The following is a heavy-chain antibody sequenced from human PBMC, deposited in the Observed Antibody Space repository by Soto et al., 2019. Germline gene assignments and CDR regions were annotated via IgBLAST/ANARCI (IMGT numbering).Heavy chain of an antibody. CDR2: IIPIFRTA. D-gene: IGHD5-12*01. Sequence: GASVKVSCKASGGTLSSYAINWVRQAPGQGLEWMGRIIPIFRTANYAQNFQGRVTIAADESAVTAYMDLSSLRSEDTAVYYCAIRGNSGYDTYWGQGTLVTVSS. V-gene: IGHV1-69*13. J-gene: IGHJ4*02. CDR3: AIRGNSGYDTY. CDR1: GGTLSSYA.